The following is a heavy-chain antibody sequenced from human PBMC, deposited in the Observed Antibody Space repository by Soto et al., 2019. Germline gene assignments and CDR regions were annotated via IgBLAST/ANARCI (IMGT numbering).Heavy chain of an antibody. J-gene: IGHJ5*02. CDR3: ARNSGSYSNWFDP. Sequence: QVQLQESGPGLVKPSQTLSLTCTVSGGSISSGGYYWSWIRQHPGKGLEWIGYIYYSGSTYYNPSLKSRVTIAVDTSKNQFSLKLSSVTAADTAVYYCARNSGSYSNWFDPWGQGTLVTVSS. CDR2: IYYSGST. D-gene: IGHD1-26*01. V-gene: IGHV4-31*03. CDR1: GGSISSGGYY.